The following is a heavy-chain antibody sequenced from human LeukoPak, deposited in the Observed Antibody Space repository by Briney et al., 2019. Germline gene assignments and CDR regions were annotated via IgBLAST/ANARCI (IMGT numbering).Heavy chain of an antibody. CDR2: IYYSGST. CDR1: GGSISSSSYY. D-gene: IGHD6-19*01. CDR3: AIRGQWLTFDY. J-gene: IGHJ4*02. V-gene: IGHV4-39*01. Sequence: SETLSLTCTVSGGSISSSSYYWGWIRQPPGKGLEWIGSIYYSGSTYYNPSLKSRVTISVDTSKNQFSLKLSSVTAADTAVYYCAIRGQWLTFDYWGQGTLVTVSS.